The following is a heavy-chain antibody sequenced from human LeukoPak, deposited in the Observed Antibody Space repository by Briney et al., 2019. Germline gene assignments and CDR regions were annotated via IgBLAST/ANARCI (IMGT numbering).Heavy chain of an antibody. CDR1: GGSISSSSYY. Sequence: SETLSLTCTVSGGSISSSSYYWGWIRQPPGKVLEWIGSIYYSGSTYYNPSLKSRVTISVDTSKNQFSLKLSSVTAADTAVYYCARLQAAMVTFFAFDIWGQGTMVTVSS. CDR3: ARLQAAMVTFFAFDI. CDR2: IYYSGST. J-gene: IGHJ3*02. V-gene: IGHV4-39*01. D-gene: IGHD5-18*01.